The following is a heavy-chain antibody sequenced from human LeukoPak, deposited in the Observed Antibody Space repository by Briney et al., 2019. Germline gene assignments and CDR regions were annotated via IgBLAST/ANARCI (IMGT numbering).Heavy chain of an antibody. CDR2: SYYRGTT. D-gene: IGHD1-26*01. Sequence: SEALSLTCTVSGDSIRSYYWSWIRQPPGKGLEWIGYSYYRGTTKYNPSLKSRVTISVDTSKNQLSLKLTSVTAADTAVYYCAREHGYSGGLNWFDPWGQGTLVTVSP. J-gene: IGHJ5*02. CDR1: GDSIRSYY. V-gene: IGHV4-59*01. CDR3: AREHGYSGGLNWFDP.